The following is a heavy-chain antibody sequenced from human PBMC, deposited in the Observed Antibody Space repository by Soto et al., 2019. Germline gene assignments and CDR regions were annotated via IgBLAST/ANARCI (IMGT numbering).Heavy chain of an antibody. V-gene: IGHV3-9*01. CDR3: AKIVTRHSLVPVFDQ. CDR2: ISWDSGSI. J-gene: IGHJ4*02. CDR1: GFRFDEYA. D-gene: IGHD2-21*01. Sequence: QLVESGVGLVQPGRSLRLSGVASGFRFDEYAIHWVREAPGKGLEWVSGISWDSGSINYAGSVRGRFTVSRDNAKNSLYLHMTSLRSEDTAFYYCAKIVTRHSLVPVFDQWGQGALVSVSS.